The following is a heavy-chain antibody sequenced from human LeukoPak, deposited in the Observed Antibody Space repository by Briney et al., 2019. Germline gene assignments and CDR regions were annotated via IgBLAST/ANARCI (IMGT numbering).Heavy chain of an antibody. D-gene: IGHD3-22*01. CDR3: AKSSYYDSSGYYREYYFDY. CDR2: VSGSGGST. J-gene: IGHJ4*02. V-gene: IGHV3-23*01. CDR1: GFTFSSYA. Sequence: GGSLRLSCAASGFTFSSYAMSWVRQAPGKGLEWVSSVSGSGGSTYYADSVKGRFTISRDNSKSTLFLQMNSLRAEDTAVYYCAKSSYYDSSGYYREYYFDYWGQGTLVAVSS.